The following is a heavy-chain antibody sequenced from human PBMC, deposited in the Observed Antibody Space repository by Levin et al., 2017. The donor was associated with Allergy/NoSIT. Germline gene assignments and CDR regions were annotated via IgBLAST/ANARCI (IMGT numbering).Heavy chain of an antibody. J-gene: IGHJ4*02. CDR3: ARDGAFQDIVVVVAATFPDY. D-gene: IGHD2-15*01. Sequence: PGGSLRLSCAASGFTFSSYAMHWVRQAPGKGLEWVAVISYDGSNKYYADSVKGRFTISRDNSKNTLYLQMNSLRAEDTAVYYWARDGAFQDIVVVVAATFPDYWGQGTLVTVSS. CDR1: GFTFSSYA. CDR2: ISYDGSNK. V-gene: IGHV3-30-3*01.